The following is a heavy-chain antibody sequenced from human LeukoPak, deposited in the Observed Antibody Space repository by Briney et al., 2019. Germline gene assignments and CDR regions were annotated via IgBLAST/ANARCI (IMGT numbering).Heavy chain of an antibody. CDR2: THYSGST. CDR3: ARAGSLLGLGH. V-gene: IGHV4-59*01. D-gene: IGHD6-25*01. Sequence: SETLSLTCTVSGGSISTYYWSWIRQPPGKGLEWIGYTHYSGSTNYNPSPKSRVTISLDTSKNQFSLKLSSVTAADTAVYYCARAGSLLGLGHWGQGTLVTVSS. CDR1: GGSISTYY. J-gene: IGHJ5*02.